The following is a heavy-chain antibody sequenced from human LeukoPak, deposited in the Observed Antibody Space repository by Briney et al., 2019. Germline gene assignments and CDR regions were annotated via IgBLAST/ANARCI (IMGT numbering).Heavy chain of an antibody. CDR2: IYNNGNT. CDR3: AREVTGGNPFDY. V-gene: IGHV3-53*01. D-gene: IGHD4-23*01. Sequence: GGSLRLSCAASGFTVSSNYMGWVRQAPGKGLEWVSVIYNNGNTYYADSVKGRFTISRDNSKNTLYLQMNSLRAEDTAVHYCAREVTGGNPFDYWGQGTLVTVSS. CDR1: GFTVSSNY. J-gene: IGHJ4*02.